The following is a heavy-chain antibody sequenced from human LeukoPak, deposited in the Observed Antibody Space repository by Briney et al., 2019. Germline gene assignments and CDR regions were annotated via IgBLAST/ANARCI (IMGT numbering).Heavy chain of an antibody. J-gene: IGHJ4*02. Sequence: PGGSLRLSCAASGFTFSSYSMNWVRQAPGKGLEWVSYINSSSSTIYYADSVKGRFTISRDNAKNSLYLQMNSLRAEDTAVYYCARDHRFSGSYYSPVSSFDYWGQGTLVTVSS. CDR2: INSSSSTI. V-gene: IGHV3-48*04. CDR1: GFTFSSYS. D-gene: IGHD1-26*01. CDR3: ARDHRFSGSYYSPVSSFDY.